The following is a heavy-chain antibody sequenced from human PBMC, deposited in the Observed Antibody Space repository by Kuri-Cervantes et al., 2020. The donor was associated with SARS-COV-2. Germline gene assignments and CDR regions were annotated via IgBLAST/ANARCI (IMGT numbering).Heavy chain of an antibody. CDR3: ARHGRRVNYYYYGMDV. J-gene: IGHJ6*02. Sequence: SETLSLTCAVYGGSFGGYYWSWIRQPPGKGLEWIGEINHSGSTNYNPSLKSRVTVSVDTSKNQFSLKLSSVTAADTAVYYCARHGRRVNYYYYGMDVWGQGTTVTVSS. CDR2: INHSGST. V-gene: IGHV4-34*01. CDR1: GGSFGGYY. D-gene: IGHD1-26*01.